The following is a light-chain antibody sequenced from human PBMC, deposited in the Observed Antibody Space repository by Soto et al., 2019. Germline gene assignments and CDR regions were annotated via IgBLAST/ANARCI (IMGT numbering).Light chain of an antibody. CDR3: QQYGSSPPLT. CDR1: QSVSSSY. V-gene: IGKV3-20*01. Sequence: EIVLTQSPGTLSLSPGERATLSCRASQSVSSSYLAWYQQKPGQAPGLLIYGASSRATGIPDRFSGSGSGTDFTLTISRLEPEDFAVYYCQQYGSSPPLTFGGGTKVELK. CDR2: GAS. J-gene: IGKJ4*01.